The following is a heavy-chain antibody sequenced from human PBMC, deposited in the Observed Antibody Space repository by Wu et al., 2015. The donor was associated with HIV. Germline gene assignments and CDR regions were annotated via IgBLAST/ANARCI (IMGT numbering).Heavy chain of an antibody. CDR1: GYTFNDYY. J-gene: IGHJ4*02. V-gene: IGHV1-2*02. CDR3: ARERVDYDSSGYRAHRGHHFDY. D-gene: IGHD3-22*01. Sequence: QVQLVQSGAEMKKPGASVKVSCKASGYTFNDYYLYWVRQAPGLGLECVAWMNPNTGDAFYAQKFLGRVTLTRDTSIATAYMELSGLRSDDTAVYYCARERVDYDSSGYRAHRGHHFDYWGQGTLVTVSS. CDR2: MNPNTGDA.